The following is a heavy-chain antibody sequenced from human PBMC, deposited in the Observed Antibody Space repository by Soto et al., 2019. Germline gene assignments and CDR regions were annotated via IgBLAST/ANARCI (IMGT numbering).Heavy chain of an antibody. Sequence: GGSLRLSCAASGFSFSRHTMHWVRQAPGKGLEWVATTSYDGSSKNYADSVKGRFTISRDNSENTLYLQMNSLRPEDTAVYYCATAYTIPRNYSDPWGQGTLVTVSS. D-gene: IGHD1-7*01. CDR2: TSYDGSSK. J-gene: IGHJ5*02. CDR1: GFSFSRHT. V-gene: IGHV3-30-3*01. CDR3: ATAYTIPRNYSDP.